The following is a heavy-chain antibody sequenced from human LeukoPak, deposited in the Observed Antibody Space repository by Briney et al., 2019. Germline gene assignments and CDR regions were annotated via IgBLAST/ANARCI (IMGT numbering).Heavy chain of an antibody. J-gene: IGHJ4*02. CDR1: GESLNYYY. CDR2: VFDGKTT. V-gene: IGHV4-34*12. D-gene: IGHD5-24*01. CDR3: ASGAWATRLHS. Sequence: SDTLSLTCAVYGESLNYYYWSWIRQSPEKGLEWIGEVFDGKTTNYNPSLKSRVTISAVTSSNQFSLNLKSVTAADTAVYYCASGAWATRLHSWAQGTLVTVSS.